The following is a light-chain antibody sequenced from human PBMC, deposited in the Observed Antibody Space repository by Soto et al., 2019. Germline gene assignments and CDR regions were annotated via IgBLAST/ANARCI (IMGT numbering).Light chain of an antibody. CDR3: QQSYRTPHT. CDR2: AAS. V-gene: IGKV1-39*01. J-gene: IGKJ2*01. CDR1: QGVRAY. Sequence: DIQMTQSPSSLSASVGDRVTITCRASQGVRAYLLWYQQRQGRAPKRLIYAASNLLSGVPSRFSGSGSGTNFTLTIISLQPEDFATYYCQQSYRTPHTFGTGTKLETK.